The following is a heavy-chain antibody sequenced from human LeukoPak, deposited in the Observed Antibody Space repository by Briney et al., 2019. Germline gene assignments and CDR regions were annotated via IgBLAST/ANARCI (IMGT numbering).Heavy chain of an antibody. D-gene: IGHD4-17*01. CDR2: ISSSSSYT. Sequence: PGGSLRLSCAASGFIFSNYAMSWVRQAPGKGLEWVSYISSSSSYTNYADSVKGRFTISRDNAKNSLYLQMNSLRAEDTAVYYCARDYGDYVSYFDYWGQGTLVTVSS. V-gene: IGHV3-11*06. CDR3: ARDYGDYVSYFDY. J-gene: IGHJ4*02. CDR1: GFIFSNYA.